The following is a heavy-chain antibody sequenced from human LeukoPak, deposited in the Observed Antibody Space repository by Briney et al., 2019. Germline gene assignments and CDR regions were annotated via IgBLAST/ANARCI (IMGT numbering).Heavy chain of an antibody. D-gene: IGHD1-26*01. CDR2: ISGSGGST. J-gene: IGHJ4*02. V-gene: IGHV3-23*01. CDR3: VRDLGGRSGH. Sequence: PGGSLRLSCAASGFIFSNYAMSWVRQAPGKGLEWVSIISGSGGSTYYVDSVKGRFTIFRDNSKNTLYLQMNSLRAEDTAVYYCVRDLGGRSGHWGQGTLVTVSS. CDR1: GFIFSNYA.